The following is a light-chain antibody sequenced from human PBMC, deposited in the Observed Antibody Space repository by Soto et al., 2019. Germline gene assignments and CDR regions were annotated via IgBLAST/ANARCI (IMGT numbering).Light chain of an antibody. V-gene: IGKV3-20*01. CDR1: QSVSSTF. J-gene: IGKJ2*01. CDR2: DAS. CDR3: QQYGNSPYT. Sequence: EIVLMQSPSTLSLSPGERATLSCRASQSVSSTFLSWYQQKPGQAPRLLIFDASSRATGIPDRFSGSGSGTDFTLTISRLEPEDFAVYFCQQYGNSPYTFGQGTQLEI.